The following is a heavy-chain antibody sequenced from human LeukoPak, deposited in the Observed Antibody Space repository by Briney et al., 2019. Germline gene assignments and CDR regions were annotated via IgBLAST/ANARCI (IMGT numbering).Heavy chain of an antibody. J-gene: IGHJ6*02. D-gene: IGHD5-12*01. CDR2: ISYDGSNK. Sequence: GRSLRLSCAASGFTFSSYGMHWVRQAPGKGLEWVAVISYDGSNKYYADSVKGRFTISRDNSKNTLYLQMNSLRAEDTAVYYCARFSTRYYGMDVWGQGTTVTVSS. CDR3: ARFSTRYYGMDV. V-gene: IGHV3-30*03. CDR1: GFTFSSYG.